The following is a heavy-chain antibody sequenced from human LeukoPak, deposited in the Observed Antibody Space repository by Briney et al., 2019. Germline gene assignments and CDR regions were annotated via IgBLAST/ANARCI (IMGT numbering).Heavy chain of an antibody. CDR3: ARGGYSSSSGYFDY. V-gene: IGHV4-30-2*01. CDR2: IYHSGST. Sequence: SQTLSLTCTVSGGSISSGGYYWSWIRQPPGKGLEWIGYIYHSGSTYYNPSLKSRVTISVDRSKNQFSLKLSSVTAADTAVYYCARGGYSSSSGYFDYWGQGTLVTVSS. J-gene: IGHJ4*02. D-gene: IGHD6-6*01. CDR1: GGSISSGGYY.